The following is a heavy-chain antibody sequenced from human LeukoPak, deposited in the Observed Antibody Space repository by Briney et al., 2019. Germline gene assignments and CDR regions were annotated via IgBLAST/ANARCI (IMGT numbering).Heavy chain of an antibody. CDR1: GGSISSYY. V-gene: IGHV4-59*08. J-gene: IGHJ4*02. Sequence: SETLSLTCTVSGGSISSYYWSWIRQPPGKGLEWIGYIYYSGSTNCNPSLKSRVTISVDTSKNQFSLKLSSVTAADTAVYYCARHVTALFDYWGQGTLVTVSS. D-gene: IGHD3-16*01. CDR3: ARHVTALFDY. CDR2: IYYSGST.